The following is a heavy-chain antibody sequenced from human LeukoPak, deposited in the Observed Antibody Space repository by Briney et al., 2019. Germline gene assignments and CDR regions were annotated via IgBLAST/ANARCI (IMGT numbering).Heavy chain of an antibody. CDR2: ISGSGGST. Sequence: GGSLRLSCAASGFTFSSYAMSWVRQAPGKGLEWVSAISGSGGSTYYADSVKGRFTISRDNSKNTLYLQMNSLRAEDTAVYYCAKDRGDSSSWNDAFDIWGQGTMVTVSS. CDR3: AKDRGDSSSWNDAFDI. J-gene: IGHJ3*02. V-gene: IGHV3-23*01. CDR1: GFTFSSYA. D-gene: IGHD6-13*01.